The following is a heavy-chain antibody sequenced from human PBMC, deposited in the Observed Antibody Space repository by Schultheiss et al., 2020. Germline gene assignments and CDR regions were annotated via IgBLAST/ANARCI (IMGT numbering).Heavy chain of an antibody. Sequence: WGSLRLSCAASGFTVISNYMSWVRQAPGKGLEWVAVISYDGSNKYYADSVKGRFTISRDNSKNTLYLQLNSLRAEDTAVYYCAREGIAARPDYYYGMDVWGQGTTVTVSS. V-gene: IGHV3-30*03. CDR3: AREGIAARPDYYYGMDV. CDR1: GFTVISNY. CDR2: ISYDGSNK. D-gene: IGHD6-6*01. J-gene: IGHJ6*02.